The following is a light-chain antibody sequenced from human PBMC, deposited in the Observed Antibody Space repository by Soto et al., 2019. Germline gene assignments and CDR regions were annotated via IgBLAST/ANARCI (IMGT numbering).Light chain of an antibody. CDR3: QQYNSWPPT. J-gene: IGKJ5*01. V-gene: IGKV3-15*01. CDR1: ESISTY. Sequence: EIVMTQAPATLSVSPGEGATLSCRASESISTYLTWYQQKPGQAPRLLVFGASTRATGIPARFSGSGSGTEFTLTISSLQSEDFVVYYCQQYNSWPPTFGQGTRLEIK. CDR2: GAS.